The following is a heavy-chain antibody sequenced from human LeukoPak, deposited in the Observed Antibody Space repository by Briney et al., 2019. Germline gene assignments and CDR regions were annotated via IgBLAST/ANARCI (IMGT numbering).Heavy chain of an antibody. D-gene: IGHD3-3*01. CDR2: FDPEDGET. J-gene: IGHJ3*02. CDR3: ATGIITIFGVGLDAFDI. V-gene: IGHV1-24*01. CDR1: GYTLTELS. Sequence: ASVKVSCKVSGYTLTELSMHWVRQAPGKGLEWMGGFDPEDGETIYVQKFQGRVTMTEDTSTDTAYMELSSLRSEDTAVYYRATGIITIFGVGLDAFDIWGQGTMVTVSS.